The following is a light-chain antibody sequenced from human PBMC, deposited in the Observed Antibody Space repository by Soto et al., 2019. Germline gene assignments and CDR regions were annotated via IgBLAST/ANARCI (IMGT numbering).Light chain of an antibody. CDR2: GAS. J-gene: IGKJ3*01. Sequence: VLPQSPGTLFLSPGEGATLSCRASQSVSSSYLAWYQQKPGQAPRLLIYGASSRATGIPDRFSGSGSGTDFTLTINRLEPEDFAVYYCQQYASSPLTFGPGTKVDI. V-gene: IGKV3-20*01. CDR3: QQYASSPLT. CDR1: QSVSSSY.